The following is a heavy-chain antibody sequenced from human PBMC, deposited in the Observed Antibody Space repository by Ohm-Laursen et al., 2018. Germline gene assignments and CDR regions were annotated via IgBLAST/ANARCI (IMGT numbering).Heavy chain of an antibody. J-gene: IGHJ4*02. CDR2: IKQDGSQK. CDR1: GFTFSNAW. CDR3: ARGSGEYVYY. V-gene: IGHV3-7*01. Sequence: GSLRLSCAASGFTFSNAWMSWVRQSPEKGLEWVANIKQDGSQKYYVDSVKGRFSISRDNAKNSLYLQMNSLRAEDTAVYYCARGSGEYVYYWGQGTLVTVSS. D-gene: IGHD2-15*01.